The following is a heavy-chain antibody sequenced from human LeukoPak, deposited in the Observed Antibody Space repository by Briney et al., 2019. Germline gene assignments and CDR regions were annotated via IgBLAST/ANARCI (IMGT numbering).Heavy chain of an antibody. Sequence: GGSLKISCQGSGSGFTSYWIGWVRPMPGKGLEWMGIIYPGDSDTRYSPSFQGQVTISADKSISTAYLQWSSLKASDTAMYYCARQYHSYDYVWGADYWGQGTLVTVSS. CDR3: ARQYHSYDYVWGADY. D-gene: IGHD3-16*01. CDR2: IYPGDSDT. V-gene: IGHV5-51*01. J-gene: IGHJ4*02. CDR1: GSGFTSYW.